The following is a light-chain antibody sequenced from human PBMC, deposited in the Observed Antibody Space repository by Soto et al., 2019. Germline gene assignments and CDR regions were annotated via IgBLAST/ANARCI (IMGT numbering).Light chain of an antibody. CDR2: GNS. Sequence: QSVRTQPPSVSGAPGQRVTISCTGSSSNIGAGYGAHWYQQLPGTAPKLLVYGNSNRPSGVPDRFSGSKSATSASLAITGLQAEDEAEYYCQSYDSSLSGYVFGTGTKVTVL. CDR1: SSNIGAGYG. V-gene: IGLV1-40*01. CDR3: QSYDSSLSGYV. J-gene: IGLJ1*01.